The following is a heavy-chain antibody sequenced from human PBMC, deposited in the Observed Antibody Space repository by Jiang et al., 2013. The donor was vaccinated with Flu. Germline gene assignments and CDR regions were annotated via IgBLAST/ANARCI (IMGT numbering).Heavy chain of an antibody. Sequence: GWIRQPPGKALEWLALIYWDGDKHYSPSLKNRLTINKDTSKNQVVLTMTNMDPVDTATYYCAHRLLDYDNIGYPFDYWGQGTLVTVSS. CDR2: IYWDGDK. D-gene: IGHD3-22*01. J-gene: IGHJ4*02. V-gene: IGHV2-5*02. CDR3: AHRLLDYDNIGYPFDY.